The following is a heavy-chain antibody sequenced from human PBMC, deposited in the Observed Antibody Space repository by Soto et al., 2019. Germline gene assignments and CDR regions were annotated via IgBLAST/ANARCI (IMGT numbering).Heavy chain of an antibody. CDR1: GFTFSSYA. CDR2: ISGSGGST. Sequence: EVQLLESGGGLVQPGGSLRLSCAASGFTFSSYAMSWVRQAPGKGLEWVSAISGSGGSTYYADSVKGRFTISRDNSKNTLYLQMNSLRAEDTAVYYCAKDPPYYDFFGLPDQENWFDPWGQGTLVTVSS. V-gene: IGHV3-23*01. CDR3: AKDPPYYDFFGLPDQENWFDP. J-gene: IGHJ5*02. D-gene: IGHD3-3*01.